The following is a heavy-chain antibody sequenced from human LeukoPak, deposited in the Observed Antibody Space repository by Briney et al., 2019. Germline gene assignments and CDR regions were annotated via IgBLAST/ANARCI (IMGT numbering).Heavy chain of an antibody. CDR2: INPNSGGT. Sequence: ASVKVSCKASGYTFTGYYMHWVRQAPGPGLEGLGWINPNSGGTNYAQKFQGRVTMTRDTSISTAYMELSRLRSDDTAVYYCARRGGATPKVLQAPNYFDNWGQGTLVPVSS. D-gene: IGHD1-26*01. V-gene: IGHV1-2*02. J-gene: IGHJ4*02. CDR3: ARRGGATPKVLQAPNYFDN. CDR1: GYTFTGYY.